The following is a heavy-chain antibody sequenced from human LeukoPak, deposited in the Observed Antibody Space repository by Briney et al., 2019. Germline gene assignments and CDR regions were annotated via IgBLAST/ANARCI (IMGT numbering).Heavy chain of an antibody. CDR1: GGSTSSYY. J-gene: IGHJ6*03. V-gene: IGHV4-59*01. D-gene: IGHD3-22*01. Sequence: SETLSLTCTVSGGSTSSYYWSWIRQPPGKGLEWIGNIYYSGSTNYNPSLKSRVTISVDTSKNQFSLKLSSVTAADTAVYYCTRGSIAYYYIDVWGKGTTVTISS. CDR3: TRGSIAYYYIDV. CDR2: IYYSGST.